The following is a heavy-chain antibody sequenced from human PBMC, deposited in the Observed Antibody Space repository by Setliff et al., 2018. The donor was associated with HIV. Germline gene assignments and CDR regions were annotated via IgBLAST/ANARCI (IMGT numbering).Heavy chain of an antibody. V-gene: IGHV4-31*03. J-gene: IGHJ4*02. CDR3: ARLRITMIMMLNYFDY. D-gene: IGHD3-22*01. CDR1: GGSISSGGYY. CDR2: ISYSGNT. Sequence: SETLSLTCTVSGGSISSGGYYWTWVRQHPGEGLEWIGYISYSGNTYYNPSLKSRVTISIDSSKNQFSLKLSSVTAADTAVYFCARLRITMIMMLNYFDYWGQGTLVTVS.